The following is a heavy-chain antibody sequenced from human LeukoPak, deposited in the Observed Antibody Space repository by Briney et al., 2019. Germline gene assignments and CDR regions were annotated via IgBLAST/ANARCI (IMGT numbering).Heavy chain of an antibody. V-gene: IGHV4-59*01. CDR1: GGSISSYY. Sequence: SETLSLTCTVSGGSISSYYWSWIRQPPGKGLEWIGYIYYSGSTNYNPSLKSRVTISVDTFKNQFSLKLSSVTAADTAVYYCARDYKQWLVDYYYYYGMDVWGQGTTVTVSS. CDR3: ARDYKQWLVDYYYYYGMDV. CDR2: IYYSGST. J-gene: IGHJ6*02. D-gene: IGHD6-19*01.